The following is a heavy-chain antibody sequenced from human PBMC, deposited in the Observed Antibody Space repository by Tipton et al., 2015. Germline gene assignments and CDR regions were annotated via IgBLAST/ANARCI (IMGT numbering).Heavy chain of an antibody. D-gene: IGHD4-23*01. Sequence: TLSLTCAVSGYSISSGYHWGWIRQPPGKGLEWIGYISYTDGAHYNPSLKSRVTISVDTSKTQFSLKMSSVTASDTAVYYCARARGRHGGLFDSWGQGILVTVSS. J-gene: IGHJ4*02. CDR2: ISYTDGA. CDR1: GYSISSGYH. V-gene: IGHV4-38-2*01. CDR3: ARARGRHGGLFDS.